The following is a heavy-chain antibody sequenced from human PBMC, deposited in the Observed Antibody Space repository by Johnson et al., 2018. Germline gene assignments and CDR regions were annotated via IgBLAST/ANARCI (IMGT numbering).Heavy chain of an antibody. CDR2: IKSKTDGGTT. J-gene: IGHJ6*03. Sequence: VQLVESGGGLVKPGGSLRLSCAASGFTFSNAWMNWVRQAPGKGLEWVGRIKSKTDGGTTDYAAPVKGRFTISREDSKNTLYLQMNSLRAEDTAVYYCAGGGDYYYYYYNGVWGKGTTVTVSS. V-gene: IGHV3-15*07. D-gene: IGHD1-26*01. CDR3: AGGGDYYYYYYNGV. CDR1: GFTFSNAW.